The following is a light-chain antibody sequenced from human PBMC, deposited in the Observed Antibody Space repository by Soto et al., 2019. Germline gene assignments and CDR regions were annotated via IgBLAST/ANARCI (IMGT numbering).Light chain of an antibody. V-gene: IGKV1-5*01. J-gene: IGKJ1*01. CDR1: QSIAIW. CDR3: LQDINYPWT. Sequence: DIQMTQSPSTLSAAVGDRVTITCRASQSIAIWLAWYHQKPGKPPKVLIYGASNLQSGVPPRFSGSGSGTDFTLAISSLQPEDSATYYCLQDINYPWTFGQGTKVEIK. CDR2: GAS.